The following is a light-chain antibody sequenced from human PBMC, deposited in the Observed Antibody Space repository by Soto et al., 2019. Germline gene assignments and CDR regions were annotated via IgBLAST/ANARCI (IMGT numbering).Light chain of an antibody. CDR3: QQFVSSPLT. J-gene: IGKJ4*01. CDR2: DAS. V-gene: IGKV3-20*01. CDR1: QRISSTY. Sequence: EIVVTQSPGTLSLSTGERATLSCRASQRISSTYLAWYQQKPGQAPRLLIYDASSRATGTPYRFSGSGSGTAFCLTISRLEPEDFAIYYCQQFVSSPLTFGGRTKVEIK.